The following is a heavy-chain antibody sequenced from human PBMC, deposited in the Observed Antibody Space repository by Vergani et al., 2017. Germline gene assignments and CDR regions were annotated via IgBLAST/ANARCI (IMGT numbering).Heavy chain of an antibody. CDR3: ASQNTYGAGAGYFDY. J-gene: IGHJ4*02. D-gene: IGHD4-17*01. CDR1: GFTFSSYG. Sequence: QVQLVESGGGVVQPGRSLRLSCAASGFTFSSYGMPWVRQAPGKGLEWGAVIWYDGSNKYYADSVKGRFTISRDNSKNTLYPQMNSLRAEDTAVYYCASQNTYGAGAGYFDYWGQGTLVTVSS. V-gene: IGHV3-33*01. CDR2: IWYDGSNK.